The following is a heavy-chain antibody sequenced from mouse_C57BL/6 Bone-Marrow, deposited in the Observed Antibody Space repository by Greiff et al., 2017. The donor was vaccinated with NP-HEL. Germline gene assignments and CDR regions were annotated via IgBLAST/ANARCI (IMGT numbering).Heavy chain of an antibody. CDR2: IDPSDSYT. CDR1: GYTFTSYW. V-gene: IGHV1-50*01. J-gene: IGHJ1*03. D-gene: IGHD1-1*01. Sequence: QVQLQQPGAELVKPGASVKLSCKASGYTFTSYWMQWVKQRPGQGLEWIGEIDPSDSYTNYNQKFKGKATLTVDTSSSTAYMQLSSLTSEDSAVYYCARKEGCDGSSHWYFDVWGTGTTVTVSS. CDR3: ARKEGCDGSSHWYFDV.